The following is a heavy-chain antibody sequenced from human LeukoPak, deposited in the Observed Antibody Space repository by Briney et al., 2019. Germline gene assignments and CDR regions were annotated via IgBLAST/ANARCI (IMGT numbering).Heavy chain of an antibody. V-gene: IGHV3-49*04. Sequence: SGGSLRLSCGGSGFSFGDYAISWVRQAPGKGLEWVGVIRGKVNSGTTDYAASAKGRFTISRDDSTSNAYLQMNSLNTEDTAVYDCTKDGPGRPDWWGQGTLVTVSS. CDR2: IRGKVNSGTT. CDR3: TKDGPGRPDW. CDR1: GFSFGDYA. J-gene: IGHJ4*02. D-gene: IGHD3/OR15-3a*01.